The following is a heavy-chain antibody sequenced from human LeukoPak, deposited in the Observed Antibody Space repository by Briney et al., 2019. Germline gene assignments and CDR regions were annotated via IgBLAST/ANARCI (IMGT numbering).Heavy chain of an antibody. Sequence: PGGSLRLSCTASGFTFSSYTMNWVRQAPGKGLEWVSAIQNGGGTTSYADSVKGRFTISRDNSKNTLFLQMNSLRTEDTAVYYCAKDSAFGGEDSWGQGTLVTVSS. J-gene: IGHJ4*02. D-gene: IGHD3-16*01. CDR3: AKDSAFGGEDS. CDR1: GFTFSSYT. V-gene: IGHV3-23*01. CDR2: IQNGGGTT.